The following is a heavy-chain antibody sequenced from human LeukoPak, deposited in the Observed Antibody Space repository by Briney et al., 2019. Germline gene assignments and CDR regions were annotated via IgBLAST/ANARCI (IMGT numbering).Heavy chain of an antibody. V-gene: IGHV3-74*03. Sequence: QPGGSLRLSCAASGFTITNHWMYWVRQAPGRGLVWVSRIKSDERSAAYADSVKGRFTISRDNAKNTLYLQMNSLRAEDTAVYYCATVFKGSSPQDYWGQGTLVTVSS. CDR1: GFTITNHW. J-gene: IGHJ4*02. D-gene: IGHD1-26*01. CDR2: IKSDERSA. CDR3: ATVFKGSSPQDY.